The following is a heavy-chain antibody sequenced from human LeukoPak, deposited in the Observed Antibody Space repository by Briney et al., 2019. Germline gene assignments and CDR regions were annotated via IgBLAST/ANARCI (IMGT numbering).Heavy chain of an antibody. J-gene: IGHJ6*03. CDR1: GFTFSSYA. CDR2: ISYDGSNK. V-gene: IGHV3-30-3*01. CDR3: AKDPRESTLAYYYYMDV. D-gene: IGHD5/OR15-5a*01. Sequence: GGSLRLSCAASGFTFSSYAMHWVRQAPGKGLEWVAVISYDGSNKYYADSVKGRFTISRDNSKNTLYLQMNSLRAEDTAVYYCAKDPRESTLAYYYYMDVWGKGTTVTVSS.